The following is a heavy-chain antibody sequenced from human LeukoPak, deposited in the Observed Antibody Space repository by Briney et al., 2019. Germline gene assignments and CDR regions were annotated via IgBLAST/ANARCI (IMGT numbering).Heavy chain of an antibody. V-gene: IGHV4-34*01. Sequence: SETLSLTCAVYGGSFSDYYWSWIRQPPGKGLEGIGEINHSGSTNYNPSLKSRVTISVGTSKKQFSLKLSSVTAAATAVYYCAREAVGEMLEVGATTGRAFDIWGQGTMVTVSS. J-gene: IGHJ3*02. CDR1: GGSFSDYY. CDR3: AREAVGEMLEVGATTGRAFDI. D-gene: IGHD1-26*01. CDR2: INHSGST.